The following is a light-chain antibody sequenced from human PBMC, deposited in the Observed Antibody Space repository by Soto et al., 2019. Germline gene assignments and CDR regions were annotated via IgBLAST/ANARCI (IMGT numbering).Light chain of an antibody. Sequence: QSALTQPASVSGSPGQSITITCAGSSSDVGAKKYVSWYQQHPDKAPKLLIYEVSGRPSGVSNRFSGSKSGNTASLTISGLQAEDEAVYYCSSYTLTNTRVFGVGTKLTVL. CDR2: EVS. CDR3: SSYTLTNTRV. V-gene: IGLV2-14*01. CDR1: SSDVGAKKY. J-gene: IGLJ2*01.